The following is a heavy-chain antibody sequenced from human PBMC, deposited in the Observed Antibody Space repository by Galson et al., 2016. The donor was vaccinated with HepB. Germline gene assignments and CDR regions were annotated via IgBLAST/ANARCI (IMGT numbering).Heavy chain of an antibody. CDR2: MYVTGTT. J-gene: IGHJ6*04. V-gene: IGHV4-61*02. CDR3: ARDIGCGGDCYTHFYGLDD. Sequence: TLSLTCSVSGGSINTGSYFWSWIRQPAGKGLEWSGRMYVTGTTTYNPSLESRVAISVDRSKNQFSLRLRSVTAADTAVYYCARDIGCGGDCYTHFYGLDDWGRGTTVTVSA. CDR1: GGSINTGSYF. D-gene: IGHD2-21*02.